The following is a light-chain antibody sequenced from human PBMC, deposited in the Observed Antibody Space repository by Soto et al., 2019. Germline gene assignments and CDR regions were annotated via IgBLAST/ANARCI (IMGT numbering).Light chain of an antibody. J-gene: IGKJ3*01. CDR1: QSISSY. Sequence: DIQMTQSPSSLSASVGDRVNITCRASQSISSYLNWYQHKPGKAPKVLIYAASSLQSGVPSRFSGSGSGTVFTLTISSLQPEDFATYYCQQSYDIPTFGPGTKVDIK. V-gene: IGKV1-39*01. CDR2: AAS. CDR3: QQSYDIPT.